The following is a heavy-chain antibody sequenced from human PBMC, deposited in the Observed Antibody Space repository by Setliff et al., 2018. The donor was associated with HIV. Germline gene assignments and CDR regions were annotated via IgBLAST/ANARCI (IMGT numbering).Heavy chain of an antibody. CDR2: ISTSDDRT. D-gene: IGHD6-19*01. CDR3: AKGDIAVAGTRFPLNDY. V-gene: IGHV3-23*01. CDR1: GFTFSNSA. Sequence: PGGSLRLSCVASGFTFSNSAMAWVRQAPGKGLEWVSGISTSDDRTYYADSVKGRFTISRDNSKNTLYLQMNSLRAEDTAVYYCAKGDIAVAGTRFPLNDYWGQGTLVTVSS. J-gene: IGHJ4*02.